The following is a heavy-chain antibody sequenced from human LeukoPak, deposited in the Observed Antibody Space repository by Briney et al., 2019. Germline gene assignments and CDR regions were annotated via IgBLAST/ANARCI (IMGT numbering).Heavy chain of an antibody. V-gene: IGHV3-23*01. J-gene: IGHJ1*01. CDR2: IRGSGGNT. Sequence: GGSLRLSCAASGFTFSSYAMSWVRQAPGKWLEWVSAIRGSGGNTYYTDSVKGRFTISRENSKHTLYLQMNSLRAEDTDVYYCAKDPGYCSSTSCYGSEYFQHWGQGTLVTVSS. CDR3: AKDPGYCSSTSCYGSEYFQH. CDR1: GFTFSSYA. D-gene: IGHD2-2*01.